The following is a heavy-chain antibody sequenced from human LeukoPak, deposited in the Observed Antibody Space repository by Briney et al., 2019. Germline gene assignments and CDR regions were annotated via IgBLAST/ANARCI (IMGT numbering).Heavy chain of an antibody. Sequence: ASVKVSCKASGYTFTSYGISWVRQAPGQGLEWMGWISAYNGNRNYAQKLQGRVTMTTDTSTSTAYMELRSLRSDDTAVYYCARDQLRYFDWLLYGGSEANDVSFDYWGQGTLVTVSS. J-gene: IGHJ4*02. CDR3: ARDQLRYFDWLLYGGSEANDVSFDY. CDR2: ISAYNGNR. V-gene: IGHV1-18*01. D-gene: IGHD3-9*01. CDR1: GYTFTSYG.